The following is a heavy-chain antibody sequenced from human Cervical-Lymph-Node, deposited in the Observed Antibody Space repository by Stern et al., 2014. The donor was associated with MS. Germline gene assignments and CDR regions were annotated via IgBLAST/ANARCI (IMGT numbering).Heavy chain of an antibody. J-gene: IGHJ4*02. CDR1: GYTFPSHY. CDR3: ASGTGSKRPTGNY. Sequence: VQLVQSGAEVKKPGASGKVSCKASGYTFPSHYMPWVRQAPGQGLEWVGIINPSGDSASYAQKFQGRVTMTRDTSTSTVYMELSSLRSEDTAVYYCASGTGSKRPTGNYWGQGTLVTVSS. CDR2: INPSGDSA. V-gene: IGHV1-46*01. D-gene: IGHD3/OR15-3a*01.